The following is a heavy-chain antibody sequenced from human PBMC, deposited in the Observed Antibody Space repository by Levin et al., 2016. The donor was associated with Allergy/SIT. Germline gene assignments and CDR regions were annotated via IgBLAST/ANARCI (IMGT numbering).Heavy chain of an antibody. D-gene: IGHD3-3*01. J-gene: IGHJ4*02. V-gene: IGHV4-34*09. Sequence: WIRQPPGKGLEWIGEINHSGSTNYNPSLKSRVTISVDTSKNQFSLKLSSVTAADTAVYYCARSDDFWSGYYYFDYWGQGTLVTVSS. CDR3: ARSDDFWSGYYYFDY. CDR2: INHSGST.